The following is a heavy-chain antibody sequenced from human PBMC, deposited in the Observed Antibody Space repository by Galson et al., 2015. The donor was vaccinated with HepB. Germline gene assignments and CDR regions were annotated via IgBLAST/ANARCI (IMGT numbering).Heavy chain of an antibody. CDR1: GFTLSSYG. CDR2: ISYDGKNK. V-gene: IGHV3-30*18. D-gene: IGHD2-2*01. Sequence: SLRLSCAASGFTLSSYGMHWVRQAPGKGLEWVAVISYDGKNKYYADSVKGRFTISRDNPKNTLYLQISSLRAEDTAVYYCAKDFDDIAQAPIPRISCLDPWGQGTRVTVSS. J-gene: IGHJ5*02. CDR3: AKDFDDIAQAPIPRISCLDP.